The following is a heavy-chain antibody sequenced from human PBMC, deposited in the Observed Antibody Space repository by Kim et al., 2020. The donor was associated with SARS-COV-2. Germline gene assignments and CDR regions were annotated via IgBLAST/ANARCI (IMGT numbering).Heavy chain of an antibody. J-gene: IGHJ6*02. Sequence: GGSLRLSCAASGFTFSSYSMNWVRQAPGKGLEWVSSISSSSSYIYYADSVKGRFTISRDNAKNSLYLQMNSLRAEDTAVYYCASPILWLHYYYYGMDVWGQGTTVTVSS. CDR2: ISSSSSYI. CDR3: ASPILWLHYYYYGMDV. V-gene: IGHV3-21*01. D-gene: IGHD3-10*01. CDR1: GFTFSSYS.